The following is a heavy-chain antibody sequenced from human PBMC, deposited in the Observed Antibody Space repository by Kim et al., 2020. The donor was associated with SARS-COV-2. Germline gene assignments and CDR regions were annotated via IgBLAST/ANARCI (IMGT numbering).Heavy chain of an antibody. J-gene: IGHJ5*02. CDR3: ARDRGRYYSAFDP. CDR2: IIPILGTP. D-gene: IGHD3-10*01. Sequence: SVKVSCKASGGDFSRYAISWVRQAPGQGFEWIGGIIPILGTPNYAQRFQDRVTISADESTSTAYMDLRSLRSDVTALYYCARDRGRYYSAFDPWGQGTLVTVSS. CDR1: GGDFSRYA. V-gene: IGHV1-69*13.